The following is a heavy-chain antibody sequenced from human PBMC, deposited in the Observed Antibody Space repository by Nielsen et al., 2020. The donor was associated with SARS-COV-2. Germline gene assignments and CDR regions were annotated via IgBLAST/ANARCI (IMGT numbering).Heavy chain of an antibody. D-gene: IGHD5-24*01. CDR2: ISSSGSTT. CDR1: GFTFSDYY. Sequence: GESLKISCAASGFTFSDYYMSWIRQAPGKGLEWVSYISSSGSTTYYADSVKGRFTISRDNSKNTLYLQMNSLRAEDTAVYYCARPPADGYYGMDVWGQGTTVTVSS. J-gene: IGHJ6*02. V-gene: IGHV3-11*01. CDR3: ARPPADGYYGMDV.